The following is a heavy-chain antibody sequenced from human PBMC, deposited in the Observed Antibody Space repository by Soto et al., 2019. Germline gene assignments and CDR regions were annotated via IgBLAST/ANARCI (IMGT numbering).Heavy chain of an antibody. CDR1: GASISSGYYY. Sequence: QLQLQESGPGLVKPSETLSLTCTVSGASISSGYYYWGWIRQPPGKGLEWLGSVYYSGSTYDNPSVKSRVTISVDTSKNQFSLKLSSVTAADTAIYFCARHMRRQLDDFYYWGQGILVTVSS. CDR3: ARHMRRQLDDFYY. J-gene: IGHJ4*02. V-gene: IGHV4-39*01. D-gene: IGHD6-13*01. CDR2: VYYSGST.